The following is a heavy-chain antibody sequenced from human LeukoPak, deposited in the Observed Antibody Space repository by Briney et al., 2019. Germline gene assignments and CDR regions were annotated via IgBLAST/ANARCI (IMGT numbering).Heavy chain of an antibody. V-gene: IGHV1-46*01. J-gene: IGHJ6*03. Sequence: ASVKVSCKASGYTFTSYYMHWVRQAPGQGLEWMGIINPSGGSTSYAQKFQGRVTMTRDTSTSTVYMELSSLRSEDTAVYYCARGDAAAPTRRYYYYMDVWGKGTTVTVSS. CDR3: ARGDAAAPTRRYYYYMDV. CDR1: GYTFTSYY. D-gene: IGHD6-13*01. CDR2: INPSGGST.